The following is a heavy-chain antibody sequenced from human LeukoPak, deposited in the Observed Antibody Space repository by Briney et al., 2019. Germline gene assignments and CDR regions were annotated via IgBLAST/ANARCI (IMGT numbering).Heavy chain of an antibody. Sequence: ASVKVSCKASGGTFSSYAISWVRQAPGQGLEWMGGIIPIFGTANYAQKFQGRVTITTDESTSTAYMELSSLRSEDTAVYYCARVGEVLRYFDWYDYWGQGTLVTVFS. CDR1: GGTFSSYA. CDR3: ARVGEVLRYFDWYDY. D-gene: IGHD3-9*01. J-gene: IGHJ4*02. CDR2: IIPIFGTA. V-gene: IGHV1-69*05.